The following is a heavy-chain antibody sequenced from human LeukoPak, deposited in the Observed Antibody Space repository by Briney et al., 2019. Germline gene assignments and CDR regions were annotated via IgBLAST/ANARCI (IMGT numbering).Heavy chain of an antibody. CDR2: ISGGGGSSGGST. CDR3: ARDGGLNTNFDY. Sequence: GGSLRLSCAVSGFTFSSNALSWVRQAPGKGLEWFSAISGGGGSSGGSTYYADSVKGRFTISKDNSKNTLYLQMSSLRAEDTAVYYCARDGGLNTNFDYWGQGTLVTVSS. CDR1: GFTFSSNA. V-gene: IGHV3-23*01. D-gene: IGHD2-15*01. J-gene: IGHJ4*02.